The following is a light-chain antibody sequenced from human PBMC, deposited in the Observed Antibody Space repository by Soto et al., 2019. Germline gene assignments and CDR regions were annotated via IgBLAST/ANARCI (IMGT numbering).Light chain of an antibody. CDR1: QSISSW. Sequence: DIQMTQSPSTLSASVGDRVTITCRASQSISSWLAWYQQKPGKAPKLLIYTASSLESGVPSRFSGSGSGTEFPLTISSLQPDNFASYYCHEYNSHSRYTFGQGTKLEIK. J-gene: IGKJ2*01. CDR3: HEYNSHSRYT. CDR2: TAS. V-gene: IGKV1-5*03.